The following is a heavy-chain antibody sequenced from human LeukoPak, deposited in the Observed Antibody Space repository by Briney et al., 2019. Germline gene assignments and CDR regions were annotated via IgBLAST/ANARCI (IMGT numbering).Heavy chain of an antibody. CDR1: GGTFSSYA. V-gene: IGHV1-69*05. J-gene: IGHJ4*02. Sequence: GSSVKVSCKASGGTFSSYAISWVRQAPGQGLEWMGRIIPIFGTSNYAQKFQGRVTITTDKSTSTAYMELSSLRSEDTAVYYCARDSYYYYDSSGYYYYFDYWGQGTLVTVSS. CDR3: ARDSYYYYDSSGYYYYFDY. CDR2: IIPIFGTS. D-gene: IGHD3-22*01.